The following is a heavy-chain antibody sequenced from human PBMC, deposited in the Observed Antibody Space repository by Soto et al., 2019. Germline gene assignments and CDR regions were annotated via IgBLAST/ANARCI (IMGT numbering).Heavy chain of an antibody. V-gene: IGHV3-72*01. CDR2: SRNKDNSYTT. CDR3: ARVASGTYHFDY. CDR1: GFTSSDYY. Sequence: EVQLVESGGGLVQPGGSLRLSCAASGFTSSDYYMDWVRQAPGMGLEWVGRSRNKDNSYTTEYAASVKGRFTVSRDESKNSLYLQMNSLKTEDTAVYYCARVASGTYHFDYWGQGTLVTVSS. J-gene: IGHJ4*02. D-gene: IGHD1-26*01.